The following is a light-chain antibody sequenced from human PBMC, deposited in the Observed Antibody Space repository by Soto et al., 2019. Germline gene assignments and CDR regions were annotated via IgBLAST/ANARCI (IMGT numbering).Light chain of an antibody. Sequence: IQMTQSPSSLSASGGASVAITWRASQSISSYLNWYQQKPGKAPKLLIYAASSLQSGVPSRFSGSGSGTDFTLTISSLQPEDFATYYCQQSYSTLITFGQGTRLEIK. V-gene: IGKV1-39*01. CDR1: QSISSY. J-gene: IGKJ5*01. CDR3: QQSYSTLIT. CDR2: AAS.